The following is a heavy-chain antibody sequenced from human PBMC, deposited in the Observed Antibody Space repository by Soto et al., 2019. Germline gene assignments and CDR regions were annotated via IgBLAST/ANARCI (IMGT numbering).Heavy chain of an antibody. Sequence: SETLSLTCTVSGDSSSSYYWCWMRQPPGKGLEWIGYIYYSGSTNYNPSLKSRITISLDTSKSQFSLKLNSVTAADTAVYYCARVDSSYDAFDIWGQGTMVTVSS. CDR3: ARVDSSYDAFDI. CDR2: IYYSGST. J-gene: IGHJ3*02. D-gene: IGHD6-13*01. V-gene: IGHV4-59*01. CDR1: GDSSSSYY.